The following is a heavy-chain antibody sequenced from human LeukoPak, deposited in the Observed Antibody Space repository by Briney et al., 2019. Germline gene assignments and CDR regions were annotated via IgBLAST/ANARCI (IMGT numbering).Heavy chain of an antibody. CDR3: ARIGHSYGYYFDY. CDR1: GGSMSSSNW. D-gene: IGHD5-18*01. V-gene: IGHV4-4*02. Sequence: SGTLSLTCAVSGGSMSSSNWWSWVRQPPGKGLEWIGEIYHSGSTNYNPSLKSRVTISVDKSKNQFSLKLNSVTAADTAVYYCARIGHSYGYYFDYWGQGTPVTVSS. J-gene: IGHJ4*02. CDR2: IYHSGST.